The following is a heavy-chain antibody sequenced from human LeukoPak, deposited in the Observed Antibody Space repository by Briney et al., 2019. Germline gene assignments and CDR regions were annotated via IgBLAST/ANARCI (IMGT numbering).Heavy chain of an antibody. CDR2: IYYSGST. J-gene: IGHJ4*02. V-gene: IGHV4-59*01. CDR3: ARFLSGPYRDYPIYY. Sequence: AETLSLTCTVSVGSISSYDRSWIRQPPGQGLEWIGYIYYSGSTNYNPSLKSRVTISVDTSKNQFALKLSSVTAADTAVYYCARFLSGPYRDYPIYYWGQGTLVPVSS. CDR1: VGSISSYD. D-gene: IGHD4-17*01.